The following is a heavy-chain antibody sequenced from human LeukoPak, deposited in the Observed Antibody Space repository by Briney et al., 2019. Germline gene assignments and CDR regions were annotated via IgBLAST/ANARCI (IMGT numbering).Heavy chain of an antibody. V-gene: IGHV3-33*01. CDR2: IWYDGSNK. J-gene: IGHJ4*02. Sequence: PGRSLRLSCAASGFTFSNYGMHWVRQAPGKGLEWVAVIWYDGSNKYYADSVKGRFTISRDNSKDTLYLQMNCLRAEDTAVYYCARNYGPYYFDYWGQGTLVTVSS. CDR3: ARNYGPYYFDY. D-gene: IGHD3-10*01. CDR1: GFTFSNYG.